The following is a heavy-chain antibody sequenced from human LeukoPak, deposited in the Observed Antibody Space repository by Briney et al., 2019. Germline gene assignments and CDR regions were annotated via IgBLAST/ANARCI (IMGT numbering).Heavy chain of an antibody. D-gene: IGHD2-15*01. J-gene: IGHJ4*02. CDR2: TSSSDAGK. CDR1: GFTFSRYG. CDR3: AKAPVTSCRGAFCYPFDS. Sequence: GGTLRLSCAASGFTFSRYGMSWVRQAPGKGLEWVSATSSSDAGKYYADSVRGRFTISRDNSRNTMYLQMNSLRAEDAAVYYCAKAPVTSCRGAFCYPFDSWGQGTVVTVSS. V-gene: IGHV3-23*01.